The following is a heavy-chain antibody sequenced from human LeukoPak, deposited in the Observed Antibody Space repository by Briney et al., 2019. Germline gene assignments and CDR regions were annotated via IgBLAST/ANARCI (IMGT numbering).Heavy chain of an antibody. CDR1: GGSISSSSYY. V-gene: IGHV4-39*01. CDR3: ARLYYYGSGSYGDY. CDR2: IYYSGSN. J-gene: IGHJ4*02. Sequence: SETLSLTCTVSGGSISSSSYYWGWIRQPPGKGLELIGSIYYSGSNYYNPSLKSRVTISVDTSKNQFSLKLSSVTAADTAVYYCARLYYYGSGSYGDYWGQGTLVTVSS. D-gene: IGHD3-10*01.